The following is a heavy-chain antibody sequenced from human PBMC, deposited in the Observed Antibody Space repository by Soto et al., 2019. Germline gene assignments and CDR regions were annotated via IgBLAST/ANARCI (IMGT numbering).Heavy chain of an antibody. J-gene: IGHJ4*02. V-gene: IGHV4-31*03. CDR1: GGSISSGGYY. Sequence: SETLSLTCTVSGGSISSGGYYWSWIRQHPGKGLEWIGYIYYSGSTYYNPSLKSRVTISVDTSKNQFSLKLSSVTAADTAVYYCARDSHCGGDCYTFDYWGQGTLVTVS. CDR2: IYYSGST. CDR3: ARDSHCGGDCYTFDY. D-gene: IGHD2-21*02.